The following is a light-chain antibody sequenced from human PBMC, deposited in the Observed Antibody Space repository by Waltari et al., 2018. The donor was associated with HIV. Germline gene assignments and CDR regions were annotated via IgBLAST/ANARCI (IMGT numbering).Light chain of an antibody. CDR1: IVERKS. J-gene: IGLJ2*01. CDR3: QVWDSATDHVL. V-gene: IGLV3-21*04. Sequence: LTPPPSLSVAPGETATITCGAPIVERKSVHWYQQKAGQAPVVVMSYDTDRPAGIAERFSGFNSGHTASLIITRVGAGDEADYYCQVWDSATDHVLFGGGTRLTVL. CDR2: YDT.